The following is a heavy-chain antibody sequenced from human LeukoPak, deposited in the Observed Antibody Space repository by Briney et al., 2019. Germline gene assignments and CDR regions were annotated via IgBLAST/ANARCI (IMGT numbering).Heavy chain of an antibody. V-gene: IGHV4-34*01. Sequence: SETPSLTCAVYGGSFSGYYWSWIRQPPGKGLEWIGEINRSGSTNYNPSLKSRVTISVDTSKNQFSLKLSSVTAADTAVYYCARSRRITMIVVVITDNWFDPWGQGTLVTVSS. D-gene: IGHD3-22*01. J-gene: IGHJ5*02. CDR2: INRSGST. CDR1: GGSFSGYY. CDR3: ARSRRITMIVVVITDNWFDP.